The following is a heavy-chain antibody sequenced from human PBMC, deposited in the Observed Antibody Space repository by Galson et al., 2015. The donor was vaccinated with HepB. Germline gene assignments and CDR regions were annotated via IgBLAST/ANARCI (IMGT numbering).Heavy chain of an antibody. V-gene: IGHV6-1*01. J-gene: IGHJ6*03. CDR2: TYYRSKWYN. CDR3: ARGTYAEVNYYYYYYMDV. CDR1: GDSVSSNSAA. Sequence: CAISGDSVSSNSAAWNWIRQSPSRGLEWLGRTYYRSKWYNDYAVSVKSRITINPDTSKNQFSLQLNSVTPEDTAVYYCARGTYAEVNYYYYYYMDVWGKGTTVTVSS. D-gene: IGHD4-23*01.